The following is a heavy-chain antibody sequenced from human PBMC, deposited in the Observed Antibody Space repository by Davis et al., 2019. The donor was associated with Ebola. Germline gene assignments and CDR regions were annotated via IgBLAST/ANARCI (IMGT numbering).Heavy chain of an antibody. CDR3: ARDPGDIVVVVAATHWFDP. D-gene: IGHD2-15*01. Sequence: GESLKISCAASGFTFSDYYMSWIRQAPGKGLEWVSYISGGGRTIYYADSVKGRFTISRDNSKNTLYLQMNSLRAEDTAVYYCARDPGDIVVVVAATHWFDPWGQGTLVTVSS. V-gene: IGHV3-11*04. CDR1: GFTFSDYY. J-gene: IGHJ5*02. CDR2: ISGGGRTI.